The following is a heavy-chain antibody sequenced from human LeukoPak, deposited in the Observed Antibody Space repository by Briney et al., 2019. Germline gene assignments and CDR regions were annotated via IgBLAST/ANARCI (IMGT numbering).Heavy chain of an antibody. V-gene: IGHV3-73*01. CDR1: GFTFSGSA. Sequence: PGGSLRLSCAASGFTFSGSAMHWVRQASGKGLEWVGRIRSKANGYATAYAASVKGRFTISRDDSKNTAYLQMNSLKTEDTAVYYCTRPIYYDSSGYYAQSNWGQGTLVTVSS. D-gene: IGHD3-22*01. CDR3: TRPIYYDSSGYYAQSN. CDR2: IRSKANGYAT. J-gene: IGHJ4*02.